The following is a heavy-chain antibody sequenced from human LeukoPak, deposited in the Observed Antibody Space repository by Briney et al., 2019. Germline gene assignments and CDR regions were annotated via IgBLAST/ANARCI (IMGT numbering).Heavy chain of an antibody. Sequence: SVKVSCKASGGTFSGYAISWVRQAPGQGLEWMGGIIPIFGTANYAQKFQGRVTITADESTSTAYMELSSLRAEDTALYYCAKSTSYDGSGSLDYWGQGTLVTVSS. V-gene: IGHV1-69*13. CDR1: GGTFSGYA. CDR2: IIPIFGTA. CDR3: AKSTSYDGSGSLDY. D-gene: IGHD3-22*01. J-gene: IGHJ4*02.